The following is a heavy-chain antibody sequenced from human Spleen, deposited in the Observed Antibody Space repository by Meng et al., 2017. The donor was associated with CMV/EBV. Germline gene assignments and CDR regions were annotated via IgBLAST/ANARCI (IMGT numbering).Heavy chain of an antibody. D-gene: IGHD3-22*01. CDR3: AREENESIGYSSYFDY. CDR2: IDPESISI. V-gene: IGHV3-74*01. J-gene: IGHJ4*02. CDR1: GFTFSRFW. Sequence: GESLKISCEASGFTFSRFWMHWVRQTPEKGLVWVSRIDPESISINYADSVKGRFTISRDNAKNTLFLQMNNLRAEDTAVYYCAREENESIGYSSYFDYWGQGTLVTVSS.